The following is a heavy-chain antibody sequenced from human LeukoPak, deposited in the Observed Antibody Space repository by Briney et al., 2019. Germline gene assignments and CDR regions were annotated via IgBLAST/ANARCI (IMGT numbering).Heavy chain of an antibody. CDR1: GGSISSSSYY. J-gene: IGHJ6*03. CDR3: ARLTTVTYYYYMDV. D-gene: IGHD4-17*01. V-gene: IGHV4-39*01. Sequence: PSETLSLTCTVSGGSISSSSYYWGWIRQPPGKGLEWIGSIYYSGGTYYNPSLKSRVTISVDTSKNQFSLKLSSVTAADTAVYYCARLTTVTYYYYMDVWGKGTTVTVSS. CDR2: IYYSGGT.